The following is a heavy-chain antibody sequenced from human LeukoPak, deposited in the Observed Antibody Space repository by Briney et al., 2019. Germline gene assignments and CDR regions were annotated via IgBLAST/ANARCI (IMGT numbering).Heavy chain of an antibody. J-gene: IGHJ6*03. CDR3: ATTSAEYYYYYMDV. Sequence: ASVKVSCTVSGYTLTELSMHWVRQAPGKGGEGMGGFDPEDGETIYAQKFQGRVTMTEDTSTDPAYMELSSLRSEDTAVYYCATTSAEYYYYYMDVWGKGTTVTVSS. D-gene: IGHD3-3*01. CDR2: FDPEDGET. CDR1: GYTLTELS. V-gene: IGHV1-24*01.